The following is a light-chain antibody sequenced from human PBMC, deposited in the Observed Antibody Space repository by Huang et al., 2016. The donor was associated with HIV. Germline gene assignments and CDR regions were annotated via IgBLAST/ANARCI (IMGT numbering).Light chain of an antibody. J-gene: IGKJ2*01. V-gene: IGKV3-11*01. CDR1: QSIFNS. CDR3: QQRSAWTRT. CDR2: DAS. Sequence: EIVLKQSPATLSLSPGESATLTCRTSQSIFNSLAWYQQRPGQAPRLLIYDASNRSTGVAARFSGSGSGTDFALTISNLEPEDFAVYYCQQRSAWTRTFGQGNKLEI.